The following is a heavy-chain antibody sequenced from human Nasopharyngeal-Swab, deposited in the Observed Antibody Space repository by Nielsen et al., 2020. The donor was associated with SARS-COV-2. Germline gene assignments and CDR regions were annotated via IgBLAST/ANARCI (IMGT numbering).Heavy chain of an antibody. Sequence: GGSRRPSGAALGLSVSTYWMTGVRKDPGRGLEWIANIKEDGSETYYVDSVKGRLTISRDNAKNSLYLQMNSLRGEDTAVYFCARSPVIATRPILWFDPRGRGTLVIVSS. CDR2: IKEDGSET. CDR3: ARSPVIATRPILWFDP. J-gene: IGHJ5*02. V-gene: IGHV3-7*01. CDR1: GLSVSTYW. D-gene: IGHD2/OR15-2a*01.